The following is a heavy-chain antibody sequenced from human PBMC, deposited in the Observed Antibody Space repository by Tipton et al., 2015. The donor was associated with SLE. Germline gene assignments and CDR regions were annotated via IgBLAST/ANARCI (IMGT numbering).Heavy chain of an antibody. CDR2: IYYSGST. V-gene: IGHV4-39*07. CDR1: GGSISSYY. D-gene: IGHD6-13*01. Sequence: TLSLTCSVSGGSISSYYWGWIRQPPGKGLEWIGSIYYSGSTYYNPSLKSRVTISVDTSKNQFSLKLSSVTAADTAVYYCARGYSITGGAFDIWGQGTMVTVSS. J-gene: IGHJ3*02. CDR3: ARGYSITGGAFDI.